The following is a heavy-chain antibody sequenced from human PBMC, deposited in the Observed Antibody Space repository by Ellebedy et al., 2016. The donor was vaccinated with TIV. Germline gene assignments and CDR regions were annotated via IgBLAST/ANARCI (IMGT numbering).Heavy chain of an antibody. Sequence: MPSETLSLTCTVSGGSISNSAYYWHWIRQPPGKGLEWIGSLYYSGSAYYNPSLKSRVTVSVDTSKNQFSLNLSSVTAADTAVYYCARDPALPRGRFDTWGQGTLVTGSS. J-gene: IGHJ5*02. CDR1: GGSISNSAYY. CDR2: LYYSGSA. CDR3: ARDPALPRGRFDT. V-gene: IGHV4-39*07.